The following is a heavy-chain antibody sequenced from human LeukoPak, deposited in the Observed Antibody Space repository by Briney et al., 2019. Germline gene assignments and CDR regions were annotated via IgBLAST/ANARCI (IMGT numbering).Heavy chain of an antibody. CDR3: ARGGSSGYYFDY. Sequence: SETLSLTCAVSGGSISSGGYSWSWIRQPPGKGLEWIGYIYHSGSTYYNPSLKSRVTISVDRSKNQFSLKLSSVTAADTAVYYCARGGSSGYYFDYWGQGTLVTVSS. D-gene: IGHD2-15*01. J-gene: IGHJ4*02. CDR2: IYHSGST. CDR1: GGSISSGGYS. V-gene: IGHV4-30-2*01.